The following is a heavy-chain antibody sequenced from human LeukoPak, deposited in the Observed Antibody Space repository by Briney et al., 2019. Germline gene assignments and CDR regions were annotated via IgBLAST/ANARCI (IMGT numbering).Heavy chain of an antibody. CDR3: APRGDIEHSYGFGKWFDP. CDR2: INHSGST. J-gene: IGHJ5*02. D-gene: IGHD5-18*01. V-gene: IGHV4-34*01. Sequence: SETLSLTCAVYGESFSGYFWSWICQPPGKGLEWIGEINHSGSTNYNASLKSRVTISVDTSKNQFSLRLSSVTAADTAVYYCAPRGDIEHSYGFGKWFDPWGQGTRVTVSS. CDR1: GESFSGYF.